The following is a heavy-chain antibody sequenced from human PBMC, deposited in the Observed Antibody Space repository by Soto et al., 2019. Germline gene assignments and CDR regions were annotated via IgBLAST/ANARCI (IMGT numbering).Heavy chain of an antibody. CDR2: IYYSGST. CDR3: SRFVVVPAATTAFGGWFAP. Sequence: SETLSLTCTVSGGSISSYYWSWIRQPPGKGLEWIGYIYYSGSTNYNPSLKSRVTISVDTSKNQFSLKLSSVTAADTAVYYCSRFVVVPAATTAFGGWFAPWGQGSLVTGSA. D-gene: IGHD2-2*01. V-gene: IGHV4-59*08. CDR1: GGSISSYY. J-gene: IGHJ5*02.